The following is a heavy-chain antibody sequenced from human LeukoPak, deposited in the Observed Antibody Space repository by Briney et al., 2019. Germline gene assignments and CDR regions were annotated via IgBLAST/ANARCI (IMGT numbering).Heavy chain of an antibody. CDR3: ARGLPSHHAEDTVVVPAAQNATDFDY. D-gene: IGHD2-2*01. CDR2: INHSGST. Sequence: SETLSLTCAVYGGSFSGYYWSWIRQPPGKGLEWIGEINHSGSTNYNPSLKSRVTISVDTSKNQFSLKLSSVTAADTAVYYCARGLPSHHAEDTVVVPAAQNATDFDYWGQGTLVTVSS. J-gene: IGHJ4*02. V-gene: IGHV4-34*01. CDR1: GGSFSGYY.